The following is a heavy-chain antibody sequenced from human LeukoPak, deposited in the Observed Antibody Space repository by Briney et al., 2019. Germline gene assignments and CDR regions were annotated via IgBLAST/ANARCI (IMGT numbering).Heavy chain of an antibody. CDR3: APRGDIEHSYVYGKWFDP. Sequence: PSQTLSLTCAVYGGSFSAYYWTWIPQPPGKGREWIGEINHSGSSNYNSSLRSRVTISVDTFYKQFSLRLSSVTAADTAVYYCAPRGDIEHSYVYGKWFDPWGQGTRVTVSS. D-gene: IGHD5-18*01. V-gene: IGHV4-34*01. CDR1: GGSFSAYY. CDR2: INHSGSS. J-gene: IGHJ5*02.